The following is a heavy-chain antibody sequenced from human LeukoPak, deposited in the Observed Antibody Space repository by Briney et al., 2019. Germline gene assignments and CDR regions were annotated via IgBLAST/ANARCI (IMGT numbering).Heavy chain of an antibody. D-gene: IGHD3-10*01. CDR1: GFTFSSYA. CDR3: AKDSGITTRVHCFDY. CDR2: ISYDGSNK. Sequence: PGGSLRLSCAASGFTFSSYAMHWVRQAPGKGLEWVAVISYDGSNKYYADSVKGRFTISRDNSKNTLYLQMNSLRAEDTAVYYCAKDSGITTRVHCFDYWGQGTLVTVSS. J-gene: IGHJ4*02. V-gene: IGHV3-30-3*01.